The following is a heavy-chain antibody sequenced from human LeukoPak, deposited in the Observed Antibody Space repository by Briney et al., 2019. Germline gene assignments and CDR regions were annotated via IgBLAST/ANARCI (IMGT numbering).Heavy chain of an antibody. J-gene: IGHJ5*02. D-gene: IGHD6-13*01. Sequence: GASVKVSCKASGYTFTSYGISWVRQAPGQGLEWMGWISAYNGNTNYAQKLQGRVTMTTDTSTSTAYMELSSLRSEDTAVYYCARVQQLVWFDPWGQGTLVTVSS. V-gene: IGHV1-18*04. CDR3: ARVQQLVWFDP. CDR2: ISAYNGNT. CDR1: GYTFTSYG.